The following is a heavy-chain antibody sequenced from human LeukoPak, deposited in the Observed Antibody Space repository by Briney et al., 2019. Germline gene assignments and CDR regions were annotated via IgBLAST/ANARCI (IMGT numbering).Heavy chain of an antibody. Sequence: GGSLRLSCSASGFTFSSCAMSWVRQTPGKGLEWVSGISGGGDETYYADSVKGRFTISRDNSKSTLYLQMNSLRAEDTVVYYCVKEGPLRRTDFDFWAQGTLVTVSS. V-gene: IGHV3-23*01. CDR3: VKEGPLRRTDFDF. J-gene: IGHJ4*02. CDR1: GFTFSSCA. CDR2: ISGGGDET.